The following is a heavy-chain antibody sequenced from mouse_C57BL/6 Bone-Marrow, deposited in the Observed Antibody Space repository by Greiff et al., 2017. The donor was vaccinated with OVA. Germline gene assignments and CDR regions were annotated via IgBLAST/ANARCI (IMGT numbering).Heavy chain of an antibody. V-gene: IGHV1-15*01. CDR1: GYTFTDYE. CDR3: TRVTGTAYAMDY. Sequence: QVHVKQSGAELVRPGASVTLSCKASGYTFTDYEMHWVKQTPVHGLEWIGAIDPETGGTAYNQKFKGKAILTADKSSSTAYMELRSLTSEDSAVYYCTRVTGTAYAMDYWGQGTSVTVSS. D-gene: IGHD4-1*01. CDR2: IDPETGGT. J-gene: IGHJ4*01.